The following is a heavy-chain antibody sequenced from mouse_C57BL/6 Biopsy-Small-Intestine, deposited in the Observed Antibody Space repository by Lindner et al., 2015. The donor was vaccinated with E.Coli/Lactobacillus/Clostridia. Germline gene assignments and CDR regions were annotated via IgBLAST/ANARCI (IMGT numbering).Heavy chain of an antibody. Sequence: SVKVSCKASAYIFNTYALHWVRQAPGQRLEWMGWITPVYGDTIYSQNFQGRVAITRDTSASTVYMELSSLRSEDTAVYYCARDYWTNGGSQSLWFDPWGQGTLVTVFS. D-gene: IGHD1-1*02. V-gene: IGHV1-84*02. CDR3: ARDYWTNGGSQSLWFDP. CDR1: AYIFNTYA. CDR2: ITPVYGDT. J-gene: IGHJ4*01.